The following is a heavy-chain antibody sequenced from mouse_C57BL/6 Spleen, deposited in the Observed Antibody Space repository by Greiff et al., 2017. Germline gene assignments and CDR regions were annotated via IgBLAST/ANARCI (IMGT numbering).Heavy chain of an antibody. CDR3: AREDFGAWFGY. D-gene: IGHD3-1*01. Sequence: VQLQQSGPELVKPGASVKISCKASGYTFTDYNMHWVKQSNGKGLEWIGVINPSYGTTSYNQKFKGKATLTVAQSSSTAYMQLNSLTSDDSAVYYCAREDFGAWFGYWGQGTPVSVS. CDR1: GYTFTDYN. J-gene: IGHJ3*01. CDR2: INPSYGTT. V-gene: IGHV1-39*01.